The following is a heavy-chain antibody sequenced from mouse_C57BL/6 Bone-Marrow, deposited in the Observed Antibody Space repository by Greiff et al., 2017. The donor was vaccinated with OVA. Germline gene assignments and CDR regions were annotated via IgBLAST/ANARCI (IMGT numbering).Heavy chain of an antibody. CDR2: IWSGGST. J-gene: IGHJ2*01. CDR3: ARNSYYYGSSHYFDY. D-gene: IGHD1-1*01. CDR1: GFSLTSYG. Sequence: VQLQQSGPGLVQPSQSLSITCTVSGFSLTSYGVHWVRQSPGKGLEWLGVIWSGGSTDYNAAFISRLSISKDNSKSQVFFKMNSLQADDTAIYYCARNSYYYGSSHYFDYWGQGTTLTVSS. V-gene: IGHV2-2*01.